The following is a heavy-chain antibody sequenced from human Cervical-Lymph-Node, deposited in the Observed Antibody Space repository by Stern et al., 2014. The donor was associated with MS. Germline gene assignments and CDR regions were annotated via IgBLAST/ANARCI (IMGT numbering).Heavy chain of an antibody. J-gene: IGHJ1*01. CDR1: GDTFASYP. V-gene: IGHV1-46*03. Sequence: VQLVESGSEVKKPGASVKVSCKASGDTFASYPIHWLRQAPGQGFVWMGMVNPTDGRTTYAQTFKGRVTLTRDTSTRTVYMELSSLRTEDTAMYFCANPLPYANWGQGTRVTVSS. CDR3: ANPLPYAN. D-gene: IGHD4-17*01. CDR2: VNPTDGRT.